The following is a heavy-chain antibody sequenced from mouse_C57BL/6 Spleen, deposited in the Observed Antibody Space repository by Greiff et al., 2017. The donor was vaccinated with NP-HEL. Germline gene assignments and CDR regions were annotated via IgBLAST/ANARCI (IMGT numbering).Heavy chain of an antibody. CDR3: TRGNYDYDFGFDY. CDR2: IDPETGGT. CDR1: GYTFTDYE. J-gene: IGHJ2*01. D-gene: IGHD2-4*01. Sequence: VQLVESGAELVRPGASVTLSCKASGYTFTDYEMHWVKQTPVHGLEWIGAIDPETGGTAYNQKFKGKAILTADKSSSTAYMELRSLTSEDSAVYYCTRGNYDYDFGFDYWGQGTTLTVSS. V-gene: IGHV1-15*01.